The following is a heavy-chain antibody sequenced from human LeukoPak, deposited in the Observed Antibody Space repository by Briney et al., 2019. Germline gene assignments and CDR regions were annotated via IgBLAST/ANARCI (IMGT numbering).Heavy chain of an antibody. CDR3: AISRIRGYSYGAFDY. V-gene: IGHV5-51*01. CDR2: IYPGDSDT. D-gene: IGHD5-18*01. CDR1: GYRFTSHW. J-gene: IGHJ4*02. Sequence: GESLKISCKGSGYRFTSHWIGWVRQMPGKGLEWMGIIYPGDSDTRYSPSFQGQVTISADKSISTAYLQWSSLKASDTAMYYCAISRIRGYSYGAFDYWGQGTLVTVSS.